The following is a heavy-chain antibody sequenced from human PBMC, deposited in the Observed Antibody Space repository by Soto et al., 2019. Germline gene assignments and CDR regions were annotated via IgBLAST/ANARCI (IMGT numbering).Heavy chain of an antibody. CDR1: GFTFSSYA. Sequence: GGSLRLSCAASGFTFSSYAMHWVRQAPGKGLEWVAVISYDGSNKYYADSVKGRFTISRDNSKNTLYLQMNSLRAEDTAGYYCARDTTESRGLEPNDFDY. D-gene: IGHD3-22*01. V-gene: IGHV3-30-3*01. CDR3: ARDTTESRGLEPNDFDY. J-gene: IGHJ4*01. CDR2: ISYDGSNK.